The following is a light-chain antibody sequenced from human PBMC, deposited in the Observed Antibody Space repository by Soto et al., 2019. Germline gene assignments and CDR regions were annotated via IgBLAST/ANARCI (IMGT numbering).Light chain of an antibody. CDR3: SSYAGSNNLV. CDR1: SSDVGGYNY. V-gene: IGLV2-8*01. Sequence: QSALTQPPSASGSPGQSVTISCTGTSSDVGGYNYVSWYQQHPGKAPKLMIYEVSERPSGVSDRFSGSKSGNTASLTVSGLQADDEADYYFSSYAGSNNLVFGGGTQLTVL. J-gene: IGLJ3*02. CDR2: EVS.